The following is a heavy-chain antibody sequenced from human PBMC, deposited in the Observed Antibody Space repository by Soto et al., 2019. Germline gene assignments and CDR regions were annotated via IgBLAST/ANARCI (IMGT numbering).Heavy chain of an antibody. CDR1: GFSFSTTGEA. CDR2: IYWADDK. V-gene: IGHV2-5*02. J-gene: IGHJ3*02. Sequence: QITLKESGPTLVKPTQTLTLTCTFSGFSFSTTGEAVGWIRQPPGKDLEWLALIYWADDKRYSPSMNTRLTLTKDTSKNQVVLTMTNMDPVDTATYYCAHRRKEATNAFDIWGQGTMVTVSS. CDR3: AHRRKEATNAFDI.